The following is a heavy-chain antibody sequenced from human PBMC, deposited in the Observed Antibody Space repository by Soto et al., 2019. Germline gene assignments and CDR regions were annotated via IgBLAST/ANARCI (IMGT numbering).Heavy chain of an antibody. J-gene: IGHJ3*02. Sequence: GGSLRLSCAASGFTFSSYGMHWVRQAPGKGLEWVAVISYDGSNKYYADSVKGRFTIFRDNSKNTLYLQMNSLRAEDTAVYYCAKDIPCSGGSCYLDAFDIWGQGTMVTVSS. D-gene: IGHD2-15*01. V-gene: IGHV3-30*18. CDR2: ISYDGSNK. CDR3: AKDIPCSGGSCYLDAFDI. CDR1: GFTFSSYG.